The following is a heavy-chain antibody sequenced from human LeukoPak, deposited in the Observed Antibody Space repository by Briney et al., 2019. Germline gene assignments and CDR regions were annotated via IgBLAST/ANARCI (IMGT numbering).Heavy chain of an antibody. Sequence: GESLEISCKGSGYSFTSYWIGWVRQMPGKGLEWMGIIYPGDSDTRYSPSFQGQVTISADKSISTAYLQWSSLKASDTAMYYCATLGSGGTYYYYGMDVWGQGTTVTVSS. D-gene: IGHD3-10*01. CDR1: GYSFTSYW. CDR3: ATLGSGGTYYYYGMDV. V-gene: IGHV5-51*01. J-gene: IGHJ6*02. CDR2: IYPGDSDT.